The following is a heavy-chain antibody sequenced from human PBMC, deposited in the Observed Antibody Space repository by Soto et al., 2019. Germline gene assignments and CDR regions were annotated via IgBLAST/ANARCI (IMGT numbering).Heavy chain of an antibody. J-gene: IGHJ4*02. V-gene: IGHV4-30-2*01. CDR3: ARGGTYGDYDDY. Sequence: ASETLSLTCAVSGGSISSGGYSWSWIRQPPGKGLEWIGYIYHSGSTYYNPSLKSRVTISVDRSKNQFSLKLSSVTAADTAVYYCARGGTYGDYDDYWGQGTLVTAPQ. CDR1: GGSISSGGYS. CDR2: IYHSGST. D-gene: IGHD4-17*01.